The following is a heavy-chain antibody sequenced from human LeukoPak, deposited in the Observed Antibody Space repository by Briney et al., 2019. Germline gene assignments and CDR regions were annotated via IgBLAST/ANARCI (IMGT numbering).Heavy chain of an antibody. V-gene: IGHV3-30*04. CDR2: ISYDGSNK. D-gene: IGHD6-19*01. Sequence: GGSLRLSCAASGFTFSSYAMHWVRQAPGKGLEWVAVISYDGSNKYYTDSVKGRFTISRDNSKNTLYLQMNSLRAEDTAVYYCARDWKAVAVNWFDPWGKGTLVTVSS. CDR3: ARDWKAVAVNWFDP. CDR1: GFTFSSYA. J-gene: IGHJ5*02.